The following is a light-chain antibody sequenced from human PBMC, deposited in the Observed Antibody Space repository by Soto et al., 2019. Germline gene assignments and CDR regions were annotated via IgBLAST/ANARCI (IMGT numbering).Light chain of an antibody. V-gene: IGKV3-20*01. CDR3: QQYVSSPWT. Sequence: EIVLTQSPSTLSLSPGERATLSCRASQRVSSSYLAWYQQKPGQAPRLLIYGASNRATGIPDGFSVSGSGTGFTLTISRLEADDFAVLYCQQYVSSPWTFGQGTKVEIK. CDR2: GAS. J-gene: IGKJ1*01. CDR1: QRVSSSY.